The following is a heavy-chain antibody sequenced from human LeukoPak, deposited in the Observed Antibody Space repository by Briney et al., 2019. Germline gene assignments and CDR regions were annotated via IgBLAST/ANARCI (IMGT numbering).Heavy chain of an antibody. D-gene: IGHD2-21*02. CDR2: IFSDGST. J-gene: IGHJ5*02. V-gene: IGHV3-66*01. CDR1: GFTFNPYA. CDR3: ARVMTAITNWFDP. Sequence: PGGSLRLSCAASGFTFNPYAMSWVRQAPGMGLEWVSVIFSDGSTYYADSVKGRFTISRDNSKNTLYLQMNNLRAEDTAVYYCARVMTAITNWFDPWGQGTLVTVSS.